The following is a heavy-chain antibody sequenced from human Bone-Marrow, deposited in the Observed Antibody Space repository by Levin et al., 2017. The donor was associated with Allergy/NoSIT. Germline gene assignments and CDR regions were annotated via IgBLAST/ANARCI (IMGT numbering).Heavy chain of an antibody. D-gene: IGHD4-11*01. Sequence: GGSLRLSCAASGFTFSSYWMHWVRQAPGKGLVWVSRINSDGSSTSYADSVKGRFTISRDNAKNTLYLQMNSLRAEDTAVYYCARVETTVTRRRNGTKNYYYYDGMDVWGQGTTVTVSS. CDR3: ARVETTVTRRRNGTKNYYYYDGMDV. CDR1: GFTFSSYW. CDR2: INSDGSST. J-gene: IGHJ6*02. V-gene: IGHV3-74*01.